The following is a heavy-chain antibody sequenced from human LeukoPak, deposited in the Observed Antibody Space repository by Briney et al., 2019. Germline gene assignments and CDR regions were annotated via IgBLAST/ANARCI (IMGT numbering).Heavy chain of an antibody. CDR2: MNPNSGNT. V-gene: IGHV1-8*01. Sequence: ASVKVSCKASGYTFTSYDINWVRQATGQGLEWMGWMNPNSGNTGYAQKFQGRVMITADKSTSTAYMELSSVRSEDTAVYYCARSGYSYGYNWFDPWGQGTLVTVSS. D-gene: IGHD5-18*01. J-gene: IGHJ5*02. CDR1: GYTFTSYD. CDR3: ARSGYSYGYNWFDP.